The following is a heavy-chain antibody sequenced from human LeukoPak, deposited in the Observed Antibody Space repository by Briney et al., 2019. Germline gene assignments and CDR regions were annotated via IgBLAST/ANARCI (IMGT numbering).Heavy chain of an antibody. Sequence: SETLSLTCTVSGGSISTSNYYWGWIRQPPGKGLEWIGNIFYSGSTYYSPSLRSRVTISLDTSRNQFSLKLNSVTAADTAVYYCARDRGSGGYSYGWAFDIWGQGTVVTVSS. J-gene: IGHJ3*02. D-gene: IGHD5-18*01. V-gene: IGHV4-39*07. CDR1: GGSISTSNYY. CDR2: IFYSGST. CDR3: ARDRGSGGYSYGWAFDI.